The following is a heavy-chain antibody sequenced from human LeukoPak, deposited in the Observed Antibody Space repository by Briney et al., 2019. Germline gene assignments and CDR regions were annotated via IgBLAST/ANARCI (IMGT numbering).Heavy chain of an antibody. CDR2: TSSSGRTI. CDR1: GFTFSSYE. Sequence: GGSLRLSCAASGFTFSSYEMNWVRQAPGKGLEWISYTSSSGRTINYAASVKGRFTISRDNAKNSLYLQMNSLRVEDTAVYYCARGKDVVVTALDYWGQGTLVTVSS. D-gene: IGHD2-21*02. J-gene: IGHJ4*02. CDR3: ARGKDVVVTALDY. V-gene: IGHV3-48*03.